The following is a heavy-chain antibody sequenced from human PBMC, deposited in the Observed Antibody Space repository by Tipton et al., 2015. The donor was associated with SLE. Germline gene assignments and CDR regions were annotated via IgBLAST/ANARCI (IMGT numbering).Heavy chain of an antibody. CDR1: GYTFTSDD. CDR2: MNPNSGNT. V-gene: IGHV1-8*01. Sequence: QVQLVQSGAEVKKPGASVKVSCKASGYTFTSDDINWVRQATGQGLEWMGWMNPNSGNTGYAQKFQDRVTMTRNTSESTAYMELSSLRSEDTAVYYCARRYYDTSGYYYFFDYWGQGTLVTVSS. J-gene: IGHJ4*02. D-gene: IGHD3-22*01. CDR3: ARRYYDTSGYYYFFDY.